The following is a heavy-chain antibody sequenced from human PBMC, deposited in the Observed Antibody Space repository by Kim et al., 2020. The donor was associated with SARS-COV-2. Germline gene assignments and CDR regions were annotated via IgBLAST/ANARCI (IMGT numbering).Heavy chain of an antibody. J-gene: IGHJ4*01. D-gene: IGHD3-22*01. Sequence: GGSLRLSCAASGFTLSQYFMHWVRQAPGKGLMCVARINTDGTTTAYADSVKGRFTISRDYAKNTLYLQMNSLRAEDTSFYYCARERWYVSSGYALDNWG. V-gene: IGHV3-74*01. CDR3: ARERWYVSSGYALDN. CDR2: INTDGTTT. CDR1: GFTLSQYF.